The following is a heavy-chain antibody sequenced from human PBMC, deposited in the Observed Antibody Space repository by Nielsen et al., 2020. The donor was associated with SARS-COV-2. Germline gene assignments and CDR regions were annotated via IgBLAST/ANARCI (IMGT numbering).Heavy chain of an antibody. V-gene: IGHV1-69*13. D-gene: IGHD3-10*01. Sequence: SVKVSCKASEDTFSSYSISWVRQAPGQGLEWMGGIIPIFGTANYAQKFQGRVTITADESTSTAYMELSSLRSEDTAVYYCARAMVRGVPSDFDYWGQGTLVTVSS. CDR3: ARAMVRGVPSDFDY. CDR1: EDTFSSYS. J-gene: IGHJ4*02. CDR2: IIPIFGTA.